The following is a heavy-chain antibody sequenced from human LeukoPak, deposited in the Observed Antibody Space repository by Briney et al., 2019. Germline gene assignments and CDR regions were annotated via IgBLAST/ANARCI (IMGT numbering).Heavy chain of an antibody. V-gene: IGHV3-NL1*01. Sequence: PGGSLRLSCAASGFTFSSYGMHWVRQAPGKGLEWVSVIYSGGSTYYADSVKGRFTISRDNSKNTLYLQMNSLRAEDTAVYYCARVEYSGSYWDDAFDIWGQGTMATVSS. CDR1: GFTFSSYG. CDR2: IYSGGST. J-gene: IGHJ3*02. CDR3: ARVEYSGSYWDDAFDI. D-gene: IGHD1-26*01.